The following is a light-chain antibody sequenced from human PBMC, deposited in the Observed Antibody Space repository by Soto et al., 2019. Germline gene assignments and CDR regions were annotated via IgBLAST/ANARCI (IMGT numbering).Light chain of an antibody. J-gene: IGKJ5*01. Sequence: DIVMTQSPDSLAVSLGERATINCKSSQSVLDISNNKNYLAWYQQKPRQPPKLLIYWASARESGVPDRFSGSGSGTDFTLTITRLEPEDSAVYFCQQYTGPPTTFGQGTRLEIK. CDR2: WAS. CDR3: QQYTGPPTT. V-gene: IGKV4-1*01. CDR1: QSVLDISNNKNY.